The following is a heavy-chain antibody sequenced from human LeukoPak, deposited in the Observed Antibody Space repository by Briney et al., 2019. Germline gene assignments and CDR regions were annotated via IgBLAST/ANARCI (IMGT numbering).Heavy chain of an antibody. D-gene: IGHD5-12*01. Sequence: PGGSLRLSCAASGFTFSYYWMTWVRQAPGKGLEWVASLKEDGSEKSYVDSVKGRFTISRDNAKNSLYLHMINLRAEDTAVYYCARPDRGFSAYDLDYWGQGTLVTVSS. V-gene: IGHV3-7*04. CDR3: ARPDRGFSAYDLDY. CDR1: GFTFSYYW. CDR2: LKEDGSEK. J-gene: IGHJ4*02.